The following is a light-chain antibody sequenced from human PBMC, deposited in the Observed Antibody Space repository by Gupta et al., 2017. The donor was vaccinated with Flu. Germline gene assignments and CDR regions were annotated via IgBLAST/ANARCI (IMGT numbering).Light chain of an antibody. J-gene: IGKJ2*01. V-gene: IGKV1-33*01. CDR3: RQEETLPYT. CDR2: DAS. CDR1: QEIYNY. Sequence: SSLSTFVGDRITITCQASQEIYNYLNWYQQKPGKAPKLLIYDASKLETGVPSRFSGSGSGTAFSLTISGLQPEDTATYYSRQEETLPYTFGQGTKLEIK.